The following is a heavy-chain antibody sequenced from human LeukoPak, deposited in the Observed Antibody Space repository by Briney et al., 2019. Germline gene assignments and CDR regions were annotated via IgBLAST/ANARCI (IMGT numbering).Heavy chain of an antibody. CDR2: ISNNGGYT. CDR1: GGSIRSSYYY. D-gene: IGHD2-15*01. J-gene: IGHJ4*02. V-gene: IGHV3-23*01. CDR3: AKQLGYCSDGSCYFPY. Sequence: ETLSLTCTVSGGSIRSSYYYWGWIRQPPGKGLEWVSAISNNGGYTYYADSVQGRFTISRDNSKSTLCLQMNSLRAEDTAVYYCAKQLGYCSDGSCYFPYWGQGTLVTVSS.